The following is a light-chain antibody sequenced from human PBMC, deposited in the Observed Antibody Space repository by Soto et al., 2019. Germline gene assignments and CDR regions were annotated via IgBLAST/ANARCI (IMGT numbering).Light chain of an antibody. J-gene: IGKJ5*01. CDR1: QILLDSDDGNTY. CDR3: IQRLEFSIN. V-gene: IGKV2-40*01. CDR2: TLS. Sequence: DVVMTQAPLSLSVTPGEPASMSCRSSQILLDSDDGNTYVDWYLQRPGQSPQLLIYTLSSRASGVPDRFSGSGSRTDFTLRISRVEAEDVGFYFCIQRLEFSINFGQGTRLEIK.